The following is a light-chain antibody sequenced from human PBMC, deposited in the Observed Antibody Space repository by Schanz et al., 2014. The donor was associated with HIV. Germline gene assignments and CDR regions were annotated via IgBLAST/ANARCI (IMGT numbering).Light chain of an antibody. Sequence: QSVLTQPPSASGTPGQRVTISCSGSSSNIRINYVYWYQQFPGTAPTLLIYRNNQRPLGVPDRFSVSKSGTSASLAITGLRSGDEADYYCQSYDSSLTTWVFGGGTKLTVL. V-gene: IGLV1-47*01. CDR3: QSYDSSLTTWV. CDR2: RNN. J-gene: IGLJ3*02. CDR1: SSNIRINY.